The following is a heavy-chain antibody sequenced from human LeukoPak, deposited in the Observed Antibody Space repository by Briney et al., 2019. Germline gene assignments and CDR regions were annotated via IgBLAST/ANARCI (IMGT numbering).Heavy chain of an antibody. J-gene: IGHJ4*02. V-gene: IGHV4-31*03. Sequence: SETLSLTCTVSGGSISSGGYYWSWIRQHPGKGLEWIGYIYYSGSTYYNPSLKSRVTISVDTSKNQFSLKLSSVTAADTAVYYCARGVSPNFDYWGQGNLVTVSS. CDR1: GGSISSGGYY. CDR2: IYYSGST. CDR3: ARGVSPNFDY.